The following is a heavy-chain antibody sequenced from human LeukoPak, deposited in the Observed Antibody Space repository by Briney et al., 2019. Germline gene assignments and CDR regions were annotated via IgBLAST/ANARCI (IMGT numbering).Heavy chain of an antibody. Sequence: VASVKVSCKASGGTFSSYAMSWVRQAPGKGLEWVSAISGSGGSTYYADSVKGRFTISRDNSKNTLYLQMNSLRAEGTAVYYCAKARFGEGRVDYWGQGTLVTVSS. CDR2: ISGSGGST. D-gene: IGHD3-10*01. J-gene: IGHJ4*02. CDR1: GGTFSSYA. V-gene: IGHV3-23*01. CDR3: AKARFGEGRVDY.